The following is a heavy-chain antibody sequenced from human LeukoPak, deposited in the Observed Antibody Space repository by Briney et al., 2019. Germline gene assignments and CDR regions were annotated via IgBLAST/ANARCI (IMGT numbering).Heavy chain of an antibody. Sequence: GESLKISCKGSGYSFTSYWIGWVRQLPGQGLEWMGIIYPGDSDTRYSPSFQGQVTISADTSVTTAYVQWSSLRASDTAMYYCARRDSGGNLDSWGPGTLVTVSS. J-gene: IGHJ4*02. CDR2: IYPGDSDT. D-gene: IGHD4-23*01. CDR3: ARRDSGGNLDS. V-gene: IGHV5-51*01. CDR1: GYSFTSYW.